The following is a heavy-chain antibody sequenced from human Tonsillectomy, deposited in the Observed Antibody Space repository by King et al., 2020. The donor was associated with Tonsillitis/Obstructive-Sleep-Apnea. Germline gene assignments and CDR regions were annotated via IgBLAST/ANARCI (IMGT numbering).Heavy chain of an antibody. D-gene: IGHD6-13*01. CDR2: INSDVRTT. V-gene: IGHV3-74*01. J-gene: IGHJ3*01. CDR1: GFTFTNYW. Sequence: VQLVESGGGLVQPGGSLRLSCAASGFTFTNYWMHWVRQTPGKGLVWVSYINSDVRTTSYADSVKGRFTISRDNAKNTVFLQMNSLRSEDTAIYYCARGHTVVGIAFDLWGQGTMVTVSS. CDR3: ARGHTVVGIAFDL.